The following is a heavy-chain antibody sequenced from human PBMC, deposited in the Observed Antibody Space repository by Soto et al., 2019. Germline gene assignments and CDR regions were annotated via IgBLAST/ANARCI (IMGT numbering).Heavy chain of an antibody. D-gene: IGHD1-26*01. CDR3: AARVGATPPIT. V-gene: IGHV4-61*01. CDR2: IYYSGTT. CDR1: GGSVSSGSYH. Sequence: QVQLEESGPGLVKPSETLSLRCTVSGGSVSSGSYHWCWVRQPPGKGLEWIGNIYYSGTTNYNPSLESRVSMSVDTSKNQFSLKLSSVTAADTAVYYCAARVGATPPITWGQGTLVIVSS. J-gene: IGHJ5*02.